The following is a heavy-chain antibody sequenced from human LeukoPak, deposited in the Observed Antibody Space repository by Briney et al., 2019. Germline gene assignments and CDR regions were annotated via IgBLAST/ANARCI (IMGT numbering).Heavy chain of an antibody. CDR1: GGSFSGYY. V-gene: IGHV4-34*01. CDR2: INHSGST. J-gene: IGHJ6*03. CDR3: AREGTRRPYYYYYMDV. Sequence: SETPSLTCAVYGGSFSGYYWSWIRQPPGKGLEWIGEINHSGSTNYNPSLKSRVTISVDTSKNQFSLKLSSVTAADTAVYYRAREGTRRPYYYYYMDVWGKGTTVTVSS. D-gene: IGHD1-7*01.